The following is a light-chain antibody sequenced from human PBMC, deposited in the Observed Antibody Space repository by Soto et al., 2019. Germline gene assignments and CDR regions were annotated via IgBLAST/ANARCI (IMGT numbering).Light chain of an antibody. J-gene: IGLJ2*01. CDR2: EVS. V-gene: IGLV2-8*01. Sequence: QPALTQPPSASGSPGQSVTISCTGTSSDVGGYNYVSWYQQHPGKAPKLMIYEVSKRPSGVPDRFSGSKSGNTASLTVSGLQAEDEADYYCSSYAGSNNLGVFGGGTKVTVL. CDR3: SSYAGSNNLGV. CDR1: SSDVGGYNY.